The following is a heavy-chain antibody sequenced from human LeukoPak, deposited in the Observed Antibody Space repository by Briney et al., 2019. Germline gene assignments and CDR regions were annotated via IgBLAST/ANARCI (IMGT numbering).Heavy chain of an antibody. V-gene: IGHV4-34*01. Sequence: SETLSLTCAVYSGSFSGYYWSWIRQPPGKGLEWIGSIYYSGSTYYNPSLKSRVTISVDTSKNQFSLKLSSVTAADTAVYYCARGIAVPPWGWFDPWGQGTLVTVSS. CDR3: ARGIAVPPWGWFDP. D-gene: IGHD6-19*01. CDR1: SGSFSGYY. CDR2: IYYSGST. J-gene: IGHJ5*02.